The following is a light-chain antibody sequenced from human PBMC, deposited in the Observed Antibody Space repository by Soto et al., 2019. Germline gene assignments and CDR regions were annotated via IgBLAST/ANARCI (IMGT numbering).Light chain of an antibody. V-gene: IGKV3-15*01. CDR2: GAS. J-gene: IGKJ1*01. CDR3: QQYNNWPQT. CDR1: QSISSD. Sequence: EIVMTQSPATLSVSPGERSTLSCRASQSISSDVAWYQQKPGQAPRLLIYGASTTATGIPARFSGSGSGTEFTLTISSLQSEDFAEYHCQQYNNWPQTFGQGTKVDIK.